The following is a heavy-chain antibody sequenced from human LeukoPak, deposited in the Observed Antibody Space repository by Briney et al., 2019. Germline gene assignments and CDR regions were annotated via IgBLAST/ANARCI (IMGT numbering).Heavy chain of an antibody. Sequence: SGPTLVKPTQTLTLTCTFSGFSLSTSGVGVGWIRQPPGKALEWPALIYWNDDKRYSPSLKSRLTITKDTSKNQVVLTMTNMDPVDTATYYCARIIITTRMINWFDPWGQGTLVTVSS. CDR1: GFSLSTSGVG. D-gene: IGHD3-22*01. CDR2: IYWNDDK. V-gene: IGHV2-5*01. CDR3: ARIIITTRMINWFDP. J-gene: IGHJ5*02.